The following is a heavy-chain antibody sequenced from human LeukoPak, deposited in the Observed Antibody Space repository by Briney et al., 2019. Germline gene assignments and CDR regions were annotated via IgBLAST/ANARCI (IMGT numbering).Heavy chain of an antibody. Sequence: QPGGSLRLSCAASGFTVSSNYMTWVRQAPGKGLEFVSVIQSNVGKYYADSVKDRFTISRDNSNNTLYLQMDSLRVEDTGVYYCARGARDYYELDCWGQGTLVTVSS. CDR1: GFTVSSNY. CDR3: ARGARDYYELDC. D-gene: IGHD3-22*01. CDR2: IQSNVGK. V-gene: IGHV3-66*01. J-gene: IGHJ4*02.